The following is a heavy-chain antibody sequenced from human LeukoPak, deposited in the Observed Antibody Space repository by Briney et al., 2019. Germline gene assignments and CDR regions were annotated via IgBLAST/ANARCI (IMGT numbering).Heavy chain of an antibody. V-gene: IGHV1-2*02. CDR2: INPNSGGT. J-gene: IGHJ5*02. CDR3: ARGAVAGKRNWFDP. D-gene: IGHD6-19*01. Sequence: ASVKVSCKASGYTFTGYYIHWVRQAPGQELEWMGWINPNSGGTNYAQKFQGRVTMTRDTSISTAYMELSRLRSDDTAVYYCARGAVAGKRNWFDPWGQGTLVTVSS. CDR1: GYTFTGYY.